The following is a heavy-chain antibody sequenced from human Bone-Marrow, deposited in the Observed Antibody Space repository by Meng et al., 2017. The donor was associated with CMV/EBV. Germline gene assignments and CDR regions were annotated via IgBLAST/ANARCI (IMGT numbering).Heavy chain of an antibody. D-gene: IGHD3-3*01. CDR2: IIPIFGTA. J-gene: IGHJ6*02. V-gene: IGHV1-69*05. CDR1: GGTFSSYA. Sequence: SVKVSCKASGGTFSSYAISWVRQAPGQGLEWMGGIIPIFGTANYAQKFQGRVTITTDESTSTAHMELSSMRSEDTAVDYCASSTTCYEPIYDFWSGYRGPSGYYYYGMDVWGQGTTVTVSS. CDR3: ASSTTCYEPIYDFWSGYRGPSGYYYYGMDV.